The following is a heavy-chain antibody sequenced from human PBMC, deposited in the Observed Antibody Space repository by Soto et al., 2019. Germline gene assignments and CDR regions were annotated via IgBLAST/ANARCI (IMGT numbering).Heavy chain of an antibody. CDR2: IYDSGNT. CDR1: GGSISSGEYY. CDR3: ARGPASDKVDY. D-gene: IGHD3-10*01. V-gene: IGHV4-30-4*01. Sequence: QVQLQESGPGLVKPSQTLSLTCTVSGGSISSGEYYWSWILQPPGKGLEWIGHIYDSGNTYNNPSLKSQVTISVDTSKNQFSLKLSSVTAADTAVYYCARGPASDKVDYGGQGTLVTVSS. J-gene: IGHJ4*02.